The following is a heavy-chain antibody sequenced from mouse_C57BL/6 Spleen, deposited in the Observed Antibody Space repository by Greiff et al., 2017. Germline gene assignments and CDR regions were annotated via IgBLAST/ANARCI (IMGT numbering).Heavy chain of an antibody. CDR1: GFTFSDYG. D-gene: IGHD1-1*01. V-gene: IGHV5-17*01. J-gene: IGHJ4*01. CDR2: ISSGSSTI. CDR3: ARPFTTVVATDYAMDY. Sequence: DVHLVESGGGLVKPGGSLKLSCAASGFTFSDYGMHWVRQAPEKGLEWVAYISSGSSTIAYADTVQGRFTISRDNAKNTLFLQMTSLRSEDTAMYYCARPFTTVVATDYAMDYWGQGTSVTVSS.